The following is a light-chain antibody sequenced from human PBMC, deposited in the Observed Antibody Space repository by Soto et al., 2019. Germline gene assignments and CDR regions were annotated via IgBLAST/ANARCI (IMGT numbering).Light chain of an antibody. CDR2: EVH. Sequence: QSALTQPASVSGSPGQSITISCAGAVRDVGAYNLFSWYQQHPGRAPQLFIYEVHNRLSGISFRFSGSKSGNTASLTISGLQAEDEADYYCSSYTSKSSLIFGGGTTVTVL. V-gene: IGLV2-14*01. CDR3: SSYTSKSSLI. CDR1: VRDVGAYNL. J-gene: IGLJ2*01.